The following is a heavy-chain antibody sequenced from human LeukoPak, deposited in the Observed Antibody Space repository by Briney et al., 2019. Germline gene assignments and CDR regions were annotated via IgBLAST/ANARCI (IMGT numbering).Heavy chain of an antibody. CDR1: GYTFTSYA. CDR2: SNAGNGNT. Sequence: ASVKVSCKASGYTFTSYAMHWVRQAPGQRLEWMGWSNAGNGNTKYSQEFQGRVTITRDTSASTAYMELSSLRSEDTAVYYCTTSDSYGEPFDYWGQGTLVSVSS. D-gene: IGHD5-18*01. CDR3: TTSDSYGEPFDY. V-gene: IGHV1-3*02. J-gene: IGHJ4*02.